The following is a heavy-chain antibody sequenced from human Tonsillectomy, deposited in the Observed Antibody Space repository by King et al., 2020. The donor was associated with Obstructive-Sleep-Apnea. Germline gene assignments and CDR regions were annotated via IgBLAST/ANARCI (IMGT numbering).Heavy chain of an antibody. CDR1: GYSIRTGYY. CDR2: IFHSGHT. D-gene: IGHD2-2*01. Sequence: VQLQESGPGLVKLSETLSLTCTVSGYSIRTGYYWGWIRQPPGKGLEWIGNIFHSGHTYYNPSLKTRVTISVDTSKNQISLNLRSVTAADTAVYYCARVVPVAKVDYWGQGILATVSS. J-gene: IGHJ4*02. V-gene: IGHV4-38-2*02. CDR3: ARVVPVAKVDY.